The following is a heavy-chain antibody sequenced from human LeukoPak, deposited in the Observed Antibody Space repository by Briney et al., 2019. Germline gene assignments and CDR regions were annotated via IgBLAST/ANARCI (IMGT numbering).Heavy chain of an antibody. J-gene: IGHJ2*01. D-gene: IGHD3-22*01. CDR2: IYYSGST. CDR3: ARGGTPSYDSSGYYYVLGYWYFDL. Sequence: SETLSLTCTVYGGSISSYYWSWIRQPPGKGLEWIWYIYYSGSTNYNPSLKSRVTISVDTSKNQFSLKLSSVTAADTAVYYCARGGTPSYDSSGYYYVLGYWYFDLWGRGTLVTVSS. CDR1: GGSISSYY. V-gene: IGHV4-59*01.